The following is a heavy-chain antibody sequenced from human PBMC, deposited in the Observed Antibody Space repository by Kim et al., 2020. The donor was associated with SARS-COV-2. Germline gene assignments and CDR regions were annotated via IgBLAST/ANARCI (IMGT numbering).Heavy chain of an antibody. J-gene: IGHJ4*02. V-gene: IGHV6-1*01. Sequence: SQTLSLTCAISGDSVSSTSVAWNCIRQSPSRGLEWLGRTFYRSTWFNDYAPSVKSRITINPDTSKNQFSLQLNSVTPEDTAVYYCARDYSHSRVDFDYWGQGTMVTVSS. CDR2: TFYRSTWFN. CDR1: GDSVSSTSVA. CDR3: ARDYSHSRVDFDY. D-gene: IGHD2-15*01.